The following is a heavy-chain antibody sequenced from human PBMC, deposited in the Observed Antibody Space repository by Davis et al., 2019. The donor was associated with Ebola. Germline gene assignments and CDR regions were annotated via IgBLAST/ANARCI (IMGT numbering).Heavy chain of an antibody. CDR2: VFHSGRT. CDR1: GASMKTNSYY. CDR3: ARTYASPATSWFDP. V-gene: IGHV4-39*01. D-gene: IGHD2-2*01. Sequence: PGGSLRLSCSVSGASMKTNSYYWAWIRQPPGKELEWIGHVFHSGRTSYNPSLSSRVTISTDTSKNQFFLSLSSATDSDTAIYLCARTYASPATSWFDPWGQGILVTVSS. J-gene: IGHJ5*02.